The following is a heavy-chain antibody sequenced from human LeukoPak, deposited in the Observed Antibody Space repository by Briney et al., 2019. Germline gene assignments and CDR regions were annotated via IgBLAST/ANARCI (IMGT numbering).Heavy chain of an antibody. D-gene: IGHD4-17*01. Sequence: KPSETLSLTCTVSGGSITSYYWNWIRQPPRKGLEWIGYIHHTGNSFYNPSLKSRLIMSVDTSKNQFSLQLSSVTAADTAVYYCAREGGYGDSNYWGQGTLVTVSS. CDR2: IHHTGNS. V-gene: IGHV4-59*12. CDR1: GGSITSYY. J-gene: IGHJ4*02. CDR3: AREGGYGDSNY.